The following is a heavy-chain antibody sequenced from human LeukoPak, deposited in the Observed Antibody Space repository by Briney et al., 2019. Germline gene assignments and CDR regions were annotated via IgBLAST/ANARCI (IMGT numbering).Heavy chain of an antibody. Sequence: SETLSLTCAVSGGSISSGGYSWSWIRQPPGKGLEWIGYIYYSGSTYYNPSLKSRVTISVDTSKNQFSLKLSSVTAADTAVYYCARSTYSGSYRDAFDIWGQGTMVTVSS. CDR2: IYYSGST. J-gene: IGHJ3*02. CDR1: GGSISSGGYS. D-gene: IGHD1-26*01. CDR3: ARSTYSGSYRDAFDI. V-gene: IGHV4-30-2*05.